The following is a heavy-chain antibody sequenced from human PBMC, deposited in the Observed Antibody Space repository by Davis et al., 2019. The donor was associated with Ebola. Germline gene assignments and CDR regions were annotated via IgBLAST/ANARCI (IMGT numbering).Heavy chain of an antibody. D-gene: IGHD1-1*01. J-gene: IGHJ6*02. V-gene: IGHV3-30*03. CDR3: AREKLERLIPPYSYGMDV. Sequence: GGSLRLSCAASGFTFSSYGMHWVRQAPGKGLEWVAVISYDGSNKYYADSVKGRFTISRHNSKNTLYLQMNSLRAEDTAVYYCAREKLERLIPPYSYGMDVWGQGTTVTVSS. CDR1: GFTFSSYG. CDR2: ISYDGSNK.